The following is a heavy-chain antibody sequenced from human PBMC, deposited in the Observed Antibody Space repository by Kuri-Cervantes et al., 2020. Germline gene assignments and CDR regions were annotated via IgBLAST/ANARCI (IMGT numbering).Heavy chain of an antibody. CDR1: GFTFSSYG. V-gene: IGHV3-33*01. D-gene: IGHD3-10*01. J-gene: IGHJ6*02. CDR3: ARGSWFGNRYYGMDV. CDR2: IWYDGSTK. Sequence: GGSLRLFCAASGFTFSSYGMHWVRQAPGKGLEWVAVIWYDGSTKYYADSVKGRFTIPRDNSKDTLYLQMNRLRAEDTAVYYCARGSWFGNRYYGMDVWGQGTTVTVSS.